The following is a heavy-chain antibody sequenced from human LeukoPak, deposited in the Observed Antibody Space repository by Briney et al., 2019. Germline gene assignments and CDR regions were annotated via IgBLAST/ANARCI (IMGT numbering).Heavy chain of an antibody. V-gene: IGHV3-23*01. CDR3: ATVSSSWYGHFDY. Sequence: PGGSLRLSCAASGFTFSSYAMSWVRQAPGKGLEWVSAISGSGGSTYYADSVKGRFTISRDNSKNTLYLQMNSLRAEDTAVYYCATVSSSWYGHFDYWGQGTLVTVSS. CDR1: GFTFSSYA. D-gene: IGHD6-13*01. CDR2: ISGSGGST. J-gene: IGHJ4*02.